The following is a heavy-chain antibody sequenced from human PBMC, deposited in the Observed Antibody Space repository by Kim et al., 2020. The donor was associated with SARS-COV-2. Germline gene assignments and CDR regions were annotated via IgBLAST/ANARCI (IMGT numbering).Heavy chain of an antibody. Sequence: GGSLRLSCAASGFIFSSYVMSWVRQAPGKELEWVSGISGSAGSTYYADSVKGRFTISRDNSKNTLYLQMNSLRVEDAAVYYCAKGIRGFGVAGNYMDVWGKRTTVTVSS. J-gene: IGHJ6*03. D-gene: IGHD3-3*01. V-gene: IGHV3-23*01. CDR3: AKGIRGFGVAGNYMDV. CDR2: ISGSAGST. CDR1: GFIFSSYV.